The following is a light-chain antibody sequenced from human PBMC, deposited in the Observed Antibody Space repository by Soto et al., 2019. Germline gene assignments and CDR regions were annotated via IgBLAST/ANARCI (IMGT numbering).Light chain of an antibody. V-gene: IGKV1-39*01. J-gene: IGKJ5*01. Sequence: DVEMTQSNSSLSVSVGDSVTINCRTSQGIATYLNWYQQKPGKAPKLLIYAASSLQSGVPSRFSGSGSGTEFTLTITSLRPDDFATYYCQQSYSTPITFGQGTRLEIK. CDR3: QQSYSTPIT. CDR1: QGIATY. CDR2: AAS.